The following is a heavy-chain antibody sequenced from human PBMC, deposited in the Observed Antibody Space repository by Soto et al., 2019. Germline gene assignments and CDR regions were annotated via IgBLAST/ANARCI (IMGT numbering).Heavy chain of an antibody. D-gene: IGHD3-22*01. CDR1: GFTFSSYA. J-gene: IGHJ4*02. V-gene: IGHV3-23*01. CDR3: AKAPVDYYDSSGYYGGFDY. CDR2: ISGSGGST. Sequence: GGSLRLSCAASGFTFSSYAMSWVRQAPGKGLEWVSAISGSGGSTYYADSVKGRFTISRDNSKNTLYLQMNSLRAEDTAVYYCAKAPVDYYDSSGYYGGFDYWGQGTLVTVSS.